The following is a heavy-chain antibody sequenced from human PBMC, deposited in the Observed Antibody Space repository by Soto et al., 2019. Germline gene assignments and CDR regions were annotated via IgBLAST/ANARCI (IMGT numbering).Heavy chain of an antibody. V-gene: IGHV1-2*02. CDR3: AKGGAIVAAGTRVYLYNAMDV. CDR2: INPNSGDT. Sequence: ASVKVSCKASGYTFTGYYVHWVRQAPGQGLEWMGWINPNSGDTYLAQRFQGRVTMNRDTSIGTAYMELRGLTSDDTAEYYCAKGGAIVAAGTRVYLYNAMDVWGQGITVTVSS. D-gene: IGHD1-26*01. CDR1: GYTFTGYY. J-gene: IGHJ6*02.